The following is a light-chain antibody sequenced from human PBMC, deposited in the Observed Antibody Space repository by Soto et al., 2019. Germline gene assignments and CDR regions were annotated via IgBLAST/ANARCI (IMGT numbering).Light chain of an antibody. Sequence: DIVMTLSPGGLCDPPVQGASVSWRASQSVSSNLAWYQQKPGQAPRLLIYGASTRATGVPARFSGSGSGTEFTLTISSLQSEDFAVYCCQQYTNWPPTFGQGTKVDIK. CDR1: QSVSSN. J-gene: IGKJ1*01. V-gene: IGKV3-15*01. CDR3: QQYTNWPPT. CDR2: GAS.